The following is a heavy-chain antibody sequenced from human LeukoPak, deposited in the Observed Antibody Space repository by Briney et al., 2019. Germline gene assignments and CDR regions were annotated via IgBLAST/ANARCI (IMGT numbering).Heavy chain of an antibody. D-gene: IGHD4-11*01. CDR3: AKVQDNYRYFDY. CDR1: GFTFSSYV. CDR2: ISGSGGST. J-gene: IGHJ4*02. V-gene: IGHV3-23*01. Sequence: PGGSLRLSCAASGFTFSSYVMTWVRQAPGEGLEWVLGISGSGGSTYYADSVKGQFTISRDNSKNTLYLQMTSLRSEDTAVYYCAKVQDNYRYFDYWGQGTLVTVSS.